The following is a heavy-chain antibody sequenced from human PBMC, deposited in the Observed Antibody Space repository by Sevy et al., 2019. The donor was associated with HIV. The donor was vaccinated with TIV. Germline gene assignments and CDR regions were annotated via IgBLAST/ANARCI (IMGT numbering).Heavy chain of an antibody. J-gene: IGHJ4*02. Sequence: GSLRLSCAASGFTFSNAWMSWVRQAPGKGLEWVGRIKSKTDGGTRDFAAPVKGRFSISRDDSKNTVYLQMISLKDEDTGVYFCACGIGTSDFYHWGQGTLVTVSS. CDR3: ACGIGTSDFYH. CDR2: IKSKTDGGTR. D-gene: IGHD1-1*01. V-gene: IGHV3-15*01. CDR1: GFTFSNAW.